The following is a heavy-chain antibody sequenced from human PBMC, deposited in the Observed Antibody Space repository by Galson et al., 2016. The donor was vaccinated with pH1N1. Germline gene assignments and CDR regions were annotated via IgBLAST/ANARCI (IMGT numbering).Heavy chain of an antibody. CDR2: IDPSNGGT. V-gene: IGHV1-46*03. CDR3: IRDLGRLRDF. J-gene: IGHJ4*02. D-gene: IGHD7-27*01. CDR1: GYIFTSDY. Sequence: SVKVSCKASGYIFTSDYFHWVRQASGQGLEWMGVIDPSNGGTTFAQKLQSLVTMTRDTSTSTVYMELRGLKSEDTAVYYCIRDLGRLRDFWGQGTLVTVSS.